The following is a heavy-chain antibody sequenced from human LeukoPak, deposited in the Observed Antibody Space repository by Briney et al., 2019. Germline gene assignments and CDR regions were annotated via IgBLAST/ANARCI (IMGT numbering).Heavy chain of an antibody. CDR1: GFTFSSYW. CDR2: INSDGSST. V-gene: IGHV3-74*01. Sequence: PGGSLRLSCAASGFTFSSYWMHWVRQAPGKGLVWVSRINSDGSSTSYADSVKGRFTISRDNAKNPLYLQMNSLRAEDTAVYYCAREGIAVAGPLDYWGQGTLVTVSS. J-gene: IGHJ4*02. D-gene: IGHD6-19*01. CDR3: AREGIAVAGPLDY.